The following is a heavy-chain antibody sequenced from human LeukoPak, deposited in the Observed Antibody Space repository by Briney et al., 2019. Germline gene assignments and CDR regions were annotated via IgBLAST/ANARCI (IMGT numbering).Heavy chain of an antibody. CDR2: IYYSGST. J-gene: IGHJ4*02. CDR3: ARYGSGSYHFDY. V-gene: IGHV4-59*01. Sequence: KSSETLSLTCTVSGGSINNYYWSWIRQPPGKGLEWIGFIYYSGSTNYNPSLKSRLTISVDKSKNQFSLKLSSVTAADTAVYYCARYGSGSYHFDYWGQGTLVTVSS. CDR1: GGSINNYY. D-gene: IGHD3-10*01.